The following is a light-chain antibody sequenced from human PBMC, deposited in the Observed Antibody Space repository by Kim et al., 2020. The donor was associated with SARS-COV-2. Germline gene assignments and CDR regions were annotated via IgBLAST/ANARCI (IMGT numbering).Light chain of an antibody. V-gene: IGKV1-39*01. CDR2: AAS. J-gene: IGKJ4*01. Sequence: DIQMTQSPSSLSASVGDRVTITCRASQSISSYLNWYQQKPGKAPKLLIFAASSLQSGVPSRFSGSGSGTDFTLIISSLQPEDFATYYCQQSYSNPPLTFGGGTKVDIK. CDR3: QQSYSNPPLT. CDR1: QSISSY.